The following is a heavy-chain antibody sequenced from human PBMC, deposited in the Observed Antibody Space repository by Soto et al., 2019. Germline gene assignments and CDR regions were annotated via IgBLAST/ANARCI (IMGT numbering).Heavy chain of an antibody. CDR2: ISYDGSNQ. Sequence: GGSLRLSCAASGFTFNIYGIHWVRQAPDKGLEWVALISYDGSNQYYADSVKGRFTISRDNSKNTLFLQMNSLRADDTAVYYCAKDQASGQGSFDSWGQGTLVTVSS. J-gene: IGHJ4*02. CDR1: GFTFNIYG. CDR3: AKDQASGQGSFDS. V-gene: IGHV3-30*18.